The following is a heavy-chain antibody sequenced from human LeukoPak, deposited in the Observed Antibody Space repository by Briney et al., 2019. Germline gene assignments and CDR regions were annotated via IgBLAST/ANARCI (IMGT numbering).Heavy chain of an antibody. J-gene: IGHJ6*02. CDR1: GFTFSSYS. Sequence: GGSLRLSCAASGFTFSSYSMNWVRQAPGKGLEWVSSISSSSGYIYYADSVKGRFTISRDNAKNSLYLQMNSLRAEDTAVFYCARDADSSSWSMYYYYGMDVWGQGTTVTVSS. D-gene: IGHD6-13*01. CDR3: ARDADSSSWSMYYYYGMDV. V-gene: IGHV3-21*01. CDR2: ISSSSGYI.